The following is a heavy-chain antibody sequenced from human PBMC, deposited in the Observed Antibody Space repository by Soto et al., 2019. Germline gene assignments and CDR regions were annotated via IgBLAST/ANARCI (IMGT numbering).Heavy chain of an antibody. CDR2: IYSGGST. Sequence: GGSLRLSCAASGFTVSSNYMSWVRQAPGKGLEWVSVIYSGGSTYYADSVTGRFTISRDNSQNTLYLQMNSLRAEDTAVYYCARESHYSYYGMYVRGQGTSGTLSS. CDR1: GFTVSSNY. V-gene: IGHV3-53*01. J-gene: IGHJ6*02. CDR3: ARESHYSYYGMYV.